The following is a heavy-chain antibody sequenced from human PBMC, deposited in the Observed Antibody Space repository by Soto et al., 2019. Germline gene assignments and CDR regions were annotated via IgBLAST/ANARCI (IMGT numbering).Heavy chain of an antibody. J-gene: IGHJ3*02. D-gene: IGHD6-13*01. CDR1: GYMLARYA. Sequence: QDQLVQSGAEVKKPGASVKVSCKASGYMLARYAMHWVRQAPGQRLEWMASINGGTGNTRYSQKVQGRVTITRDTSTNTAYMELSSLRPEDTSVYYCAIGYTSSWYAFDIWGQGTMVIVSA. V-gene: IGHV1-3*01. CDR3: AIGYTSSWYAFDI. CDR2: INGGTGNT.